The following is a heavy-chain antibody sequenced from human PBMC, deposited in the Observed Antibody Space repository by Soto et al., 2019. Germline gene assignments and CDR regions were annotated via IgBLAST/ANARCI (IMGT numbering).Heavy chain of an antibody. V-gene: IGHV1-8*01. CDR3: ARASQWVIDY. CDR1: GYTFTSYD. J-gene: IGHJ4*02. D-gene: IGHD6-19*01. CDR2: MNPNSGNP. Sequence: QVQLVQSGAEVKKPGASVKVSCKASGYTFTSYDINWVRQATGQGLEWMGWMNPNSGNPGYAQKFQGRVPMTRNTSISTAYMELSNLRSADTAVYYCARASQWVIDYWGQGTLVTVSS.